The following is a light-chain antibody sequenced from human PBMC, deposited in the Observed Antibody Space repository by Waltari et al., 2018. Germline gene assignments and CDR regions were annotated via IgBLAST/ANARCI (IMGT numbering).Light chain of an antibody. J-gene: IGKJ2*01. Sequence: DIQMTQSPSSLSASVGDRVTMTCRASQSITNYLSWYQHKLGEAPNLLVYDASTLVSGVPSRFNGSGSGTEFTLTISSLQPEDFATYFCQQYDSYPHTFGQGTRLEVK. CDR3: QQYDSYPHT. CDR2: DAS. CDR1: QSITNY. V-gene: IGKV1-39*01.